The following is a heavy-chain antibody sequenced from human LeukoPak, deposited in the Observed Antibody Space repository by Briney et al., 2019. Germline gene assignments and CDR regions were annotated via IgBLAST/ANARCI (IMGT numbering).Heavy chain of an antibody. CDR3: ASSLESGCYENWFDP. CDR2: MNPNSGNT. J-gene: IGHJ5*02. CDR1: GYTFTSYD. D-gene: IGHD6-19*01. Sequence: ASVKVSCKASGYTFTSYDINWVRQATGQGLEWMGWMNPNSGNTGYAQKFQGRVTMTRNTSISTAYMELSSLRSEDTAVYYCASSLESGCYENWFDPWGQGTLVTVSS. V-gene: IGHV1-8*01.